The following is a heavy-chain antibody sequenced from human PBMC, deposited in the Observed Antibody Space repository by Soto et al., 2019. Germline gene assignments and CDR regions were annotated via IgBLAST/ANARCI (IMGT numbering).Heavy chain of an antibody. D-gene: IGHD4-17*01. Sequence: GGPLRLSCAASGFTFSSYAMSWVRQAPGKGLEWVSAMSGSGGSTYYADSVKGRFTISRDNSKNTLYLQMNSLRAEDTAVYYCAKALPTVSQNYYYYYGMDVWGQGTTVTVSS. CDR3: AKALPTVSQNYYYYYGMDV. J-gene: IGHJ6*02. CDR1: GFTFSSYA. CDR2: MSGSGGST. V-gene: IGHV3-23*01.